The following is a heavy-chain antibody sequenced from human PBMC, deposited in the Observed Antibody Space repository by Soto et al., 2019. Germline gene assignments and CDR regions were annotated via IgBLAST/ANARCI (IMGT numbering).Heavy chain of an antibody. Sequence: EVQLLESGGGLVQPGGSLRLSCAASGFTFSSYAMSWVRQAPGKGLEWVSAISGSGGSTYYADSVKGRFTISRDNSKNTLYLQMNSLRAEDTAVYYCAKVTITMIVVAEVEEDDAFDIWGQGTMVTVSS. CDR1: GFTFSSYA. D-gene: IGHD3-22*01. J-gene: IGHJ3*02. CDR3: AKVTITMIVVAEVEEDDAFDI. V-gene: IGHV3-23*01. CDR2: ISGSGGST.